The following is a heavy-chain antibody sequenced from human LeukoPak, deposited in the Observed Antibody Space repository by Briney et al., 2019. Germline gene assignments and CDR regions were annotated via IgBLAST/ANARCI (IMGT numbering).Heavy chain of an antibody. CDR3: ARTAMTGYPDY. D-gene: IGHD3-9*01. CDR2: INHSGST. CDR1: GGSFSGYY. J-gene: IGHJ4*02. V-gene: IGHV4-34*01. Sequence: SETLSLTCAVYGGSFSGYYWSWIRQPPGKGLEWIWEINHSGSTNYNPSLKSRVTISVDTSKNQFSLKLSSVTAADTAVYYCARTAMTGYPDYWGQGTLVTVSS.